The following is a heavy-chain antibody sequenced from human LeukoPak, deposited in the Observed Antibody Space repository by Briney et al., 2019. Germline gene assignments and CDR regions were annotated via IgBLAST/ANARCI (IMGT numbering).Heavy chain of an antibody. CDR1: GFSFSGYD. D-gene: IGHD6-13*01. CDR3: ARSPSYSSSWYALDS. Sequence: SGGSLRLSCEASGFSFSGYDMRWVRQATGKGLEWVSAIGSAGATYYSDSVRGRFTTSRENAKNSLDLQMHSLRAGDTAVYYCARSPSYSSSWYALDSWGQGTLVTVSS. J-gene: IGHJ4*02. CDR2: IGSAGAT. V-gene: IGHV3-13*01.